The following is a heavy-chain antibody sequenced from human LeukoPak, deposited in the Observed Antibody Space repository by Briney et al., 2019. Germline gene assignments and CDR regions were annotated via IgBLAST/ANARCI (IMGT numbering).Heavy chain of an antibody. CDR3: ARSSDCSGGSCRDAFDI. Sequence: GGSLRLSCAASGFTFRSYSMNWVRQAPGKGLDWVSSISTNGDYKHYADSVKGRFTISRDNAKNSLYLQMNSLRAEDTAVYYCARSSDCSGGSCRDAFDIWGQGTMVTVSS. CDR1: GFTFRSYS. D-gene: IGHD2-15*01. CDR2: ISTNGDYK. J-gene: IGHJ3*02. V-gene: IGHV3-21*01.